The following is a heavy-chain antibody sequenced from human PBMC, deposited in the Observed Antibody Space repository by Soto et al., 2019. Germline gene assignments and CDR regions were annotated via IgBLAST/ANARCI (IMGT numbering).Heavy chain of an antibody. J-gene: IGHJ4*02. V-gene: IGHV3-23*01. CDR3: AKGPVIVATIFDY. CDR1: GFTFSSSA. Sequence: GGSLRLSCAASGFTFSSSAMTWFRQAPGKGLEWVSDISGSGGSTNYADSVKGRFTLSRDNSKNTLYLQMNSLRAEDTAVYYCAKGPVIVATIFDYWGQGTLVTVSS. D-gene: IGHD5-12*01. CDR2: ISGSGGST.